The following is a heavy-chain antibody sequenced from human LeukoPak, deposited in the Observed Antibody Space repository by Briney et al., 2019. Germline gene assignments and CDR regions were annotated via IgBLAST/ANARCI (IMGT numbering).Heavy chain of an antibody. J-gene: IGHJ4*02. D-gene: IGHD2-15*01. CDR3: VKSPRGGYFDY. V-gene: IGHV3-64D*09. CDR2: LSSNGGST. Sequence: GGSLRLSCSASGFTVSSYAMHWVRQAPGKGLEFVSGLSSNGGSTYYADSVKGRFTISRDNSKNTLYLQMRSLRVEDTAVYYGVKSPRGGYFDYWGQGTLVTVSS. CDR1: GFTVSSYA.